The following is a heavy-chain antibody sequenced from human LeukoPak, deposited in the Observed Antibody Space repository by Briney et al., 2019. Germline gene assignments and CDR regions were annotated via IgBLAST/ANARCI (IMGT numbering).Heavy chain of an antibody. CDR1: GGTFSSDA. CDR2: IIPIFSTA. D-gene: IGHD3-22*01. V-gene: IGHV1-69*05. Sequence: SVKVSCKASGGTFSSDAISWVRQAPGQGLEWMGRIIPIFSTANYAQKFQGRVTITTDESTSTAYMELSSLRSEDTAVYYCASQREADYYDSSGYYYDYWGQGTLVTLSS. CDR3: ASQREADYYDSSGYYYDY. J-gene: IGHJ4*02.